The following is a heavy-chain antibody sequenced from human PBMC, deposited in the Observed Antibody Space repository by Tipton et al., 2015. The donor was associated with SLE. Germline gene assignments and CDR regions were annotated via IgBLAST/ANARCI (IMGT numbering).Heavy chain of an antibody. CDR3: AKGEGGITIFGVVTEGFDY. CDR2: IRYDGSNK. D-gene: IGHD3-3*01. Sequence: SGFTFSSYGMHWVRQAPGKGLEWVAFIRYDGSNKYYADSVKGRFTISRDNSKNTLYLQMNSLRAEDTAVYYCAKGEGGITIFGVVTEGFDYWGQGTLVTVSS. V-gene: IGHV3-30*02. CDR1: GFTFSSYG. J-gene: IGHJ4*02.